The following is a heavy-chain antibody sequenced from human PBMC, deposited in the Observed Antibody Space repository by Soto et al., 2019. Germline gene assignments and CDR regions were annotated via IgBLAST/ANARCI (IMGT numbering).Heavy chain of an antibody. V-gene: IGHV4-39*01. CDR3: ARHVHNQGYEYYFAS. Sequence: QLQLQESGPGLVKPSETLSLTCNASGASISSSPYAWGWIRQSAGKGLEWIGTIDYGGTIYYNPSIKSRITISLDTSKNQISLRLSSVTAADTAVYYCARHVHNQGYEYYFASWGQGTLVTVSS. J-gene: IGHJ4*02. D-gene: IGHD3-3*01. CDR1: GASISSSPYA. CDR2: IDYGGTI.